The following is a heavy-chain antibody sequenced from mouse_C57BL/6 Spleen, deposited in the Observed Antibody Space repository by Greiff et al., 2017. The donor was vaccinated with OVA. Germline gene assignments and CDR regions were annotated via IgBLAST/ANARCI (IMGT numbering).Heavy chain of an antibody. D-gene: IGHD1-1*01. CDR1: GYTFTSYW. J-gene: IGHJ2*01. V-gene: IGHV1-7*01. CDR2: INPSSGSP. Sequence: VQLQQSGAELAKPGASVKLSCKASGYTFTSYWMHWVKQRPGQGLEWIGYINPSSGSPTYNQKFKDKATLTADKSSSTSYMQLSSLTYEDSAVYYCARLLRWNFDYWGQGTTLTVSS. CDR3: ARLLRWNFDY.